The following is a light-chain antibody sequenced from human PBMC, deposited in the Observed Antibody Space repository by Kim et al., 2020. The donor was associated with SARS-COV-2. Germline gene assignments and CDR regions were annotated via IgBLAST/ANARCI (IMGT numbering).Light chain of an antibody. V-gene: IGLV3-19*01. CDR2: GKN. CDR3: NSRDSNDNVV. Sequence: VPLRTTARITCQGDSLRSYYATWYQQKPGQAPILVIYGKNTRPSGIPDRFSGSRSGNTASLTIPGTQAGDEADYYCNSRDSNDNVVFGGGTKLTVL. J-gene: IGLJ2*01. CDR1: SLRSYY.